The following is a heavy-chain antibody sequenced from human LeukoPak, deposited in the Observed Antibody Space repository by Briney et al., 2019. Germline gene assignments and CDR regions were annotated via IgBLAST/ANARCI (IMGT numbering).Heavy chain of an antibody. CDR1: GFTFSRYN. D-gene: IGHD3-16*01. Sequence: GGSLRLSCAASGFTFSRYNMNWVRQAPGKGLEWVSYISSSSGAIYYADSVKGRFTISRDNAKNSLYLQMNSLRAEDTAVYYCARHYGPWGQGTLVTVSS. V-gene: IGHV3-48*01. J-gene: IGHJ5*02. CDR3: ARHYGP. CDR2: ISSSSGAI.